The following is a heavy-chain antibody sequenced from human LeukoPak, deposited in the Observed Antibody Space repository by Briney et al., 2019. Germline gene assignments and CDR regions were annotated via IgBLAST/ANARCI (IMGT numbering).Heavy chain of an antibody. D-gene: IGHD3-10*01. CDR2: ISAYNGNT. Sequence: ASVKVSCKAAGYTFTSYGISWVRQAPGQGLEWMGWISAYNGNTNYAQKLQGRVTMTTDTSTSKAYMELRSLRSDDSAAYYCARDFRGSNWFDSWGQGARVTVSA. CDR1: GYTFTSYG. J-gene: IGHJ5*01. CDR3: ARDFRGSNWFDS. V-gene: IGHV1-18*01.